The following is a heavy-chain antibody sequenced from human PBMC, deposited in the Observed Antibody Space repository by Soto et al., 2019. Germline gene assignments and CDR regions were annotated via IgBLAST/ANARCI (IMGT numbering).Heavy chain of an antibody. J-gene: IGHJ4*02. CDR3: AREVYYDFWSGFNTHPYYFDD. D-gene: IGHD3-3*01. CDR1: GFTFSRHT. V-gene: IGHV3-30-3*01. CDR2: ISDDGSNT. Sequence: QVQLVESGGGVVQPGRSLRLSCAASGFTFSRHTMHWVRQAPGKGLEWVAAISDDGSNTYYADSVKGRFTISRDNSKNTLYLQMNSLSTEDTAVHCCAREVYYDFWSGFNTHPYYFDDWGQGTLVTVSS.